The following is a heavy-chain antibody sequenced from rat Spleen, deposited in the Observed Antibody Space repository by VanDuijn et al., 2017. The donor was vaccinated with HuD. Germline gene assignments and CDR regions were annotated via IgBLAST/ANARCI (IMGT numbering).Heavy chain of an antibody. J-gene: IGHJ3*01. V-gene: IGHV5S10*01. CDR2: IIYDGSRT. D-gene: IGHD1-6*01. CDR3: ATGPRILRIDWFVY. CDR1: GFTFSDYN. Sequence: EVQLVESGGGLVQPGGSLKLSCAASGFTFSDYNMAWVRQAPKKGLEWVATIIYDGSRTFYRDSVKGRFTISRDNAKSTLYLQMDSLPSEDTATYYCATGPRILRIDWFVYWGQVTLVTVSS.